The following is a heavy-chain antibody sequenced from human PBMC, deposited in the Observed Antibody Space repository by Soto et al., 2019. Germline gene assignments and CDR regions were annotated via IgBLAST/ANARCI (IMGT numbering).Heavy chain of an antibody. CDR2: IKSKTDGGTT. CDR3: TTGVTSRGMDV. CDR1: GVTFSNAW. Sequence: EVPLVESGGGLVKPGGSLRLSCAASGVTFSNAWMSRVRQAPGKGLEWVGRIKSKTDGGTTDYAAPVKGRFTISRDDSKNTLYLQMNSLKTEDTAVYYCTTGVTSRGMDVWGQGTTVTVSS. D-gene: IGHD2-21*02. V-gene: IGHV3-15*01. J-gene: IGHJ6*02.